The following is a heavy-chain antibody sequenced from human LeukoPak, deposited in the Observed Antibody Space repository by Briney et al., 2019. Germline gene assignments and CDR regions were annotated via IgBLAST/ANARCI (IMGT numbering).Heavy chain of an antibody. D-gene: IGHD5-18*01. CDR1: GFTFSSYG. CDR3: AKIRPWIQLWLEMDY. CDR2: ISYDGSNK. Sequence: GGSLRLPCAASGFTFSSYGMHWVRQAPGKGLEWVAVISYDGSNKYYADSVKGRFTISRDNSKNTLYLQMNSLRAEDTAVYYCAKIRPWIQLWLEMDYWGQGTLVTVSS. V-gene: IGHV3-30*18. J-gene: IGHJ4*02.